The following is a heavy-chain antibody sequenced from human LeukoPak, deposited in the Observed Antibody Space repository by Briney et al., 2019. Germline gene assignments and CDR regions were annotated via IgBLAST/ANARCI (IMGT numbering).Heavy chain of an antibody. J-gene: IGHJ5*02. CDR1: VGSFSSYA. V-gene: IGHV1-69*01. CDR3: ARLQSPISSSRP. Sequence: GASVKVSCKPSVGSFSSYAINWVRQAPGQGLEWMEGIIPIFGTANYAQKFQGRVTITADESTSTAYMELSSLRSEDTAVYYCARLQSPISSSRPWGQGTLVTVSS. D-gene: IGHD6-13*01. CDR2: IIPIFGTA.